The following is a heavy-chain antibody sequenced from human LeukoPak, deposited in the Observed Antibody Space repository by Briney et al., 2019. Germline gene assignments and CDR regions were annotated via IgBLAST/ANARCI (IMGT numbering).Heavy chain of an antibody. CDR1: GYTFTTYG. J-gene: IGHJ6*03. CDR3: ARGPTKRTAARTDYMDV. D-gene: IGHD6-6*01. CDR2: INTYNGNT. V-gene: IGHV1-18*01. Sequence: ASVKVSCKASGYTFTTYGIAWVRQAPGQGLEWMGWINTYNGNTNYAQKLRGRVTMTTDTPTSTAYMDLRSLRSDDTAVYYCARGPTKRTAARTDYMDVWGKGTTVTVSS.